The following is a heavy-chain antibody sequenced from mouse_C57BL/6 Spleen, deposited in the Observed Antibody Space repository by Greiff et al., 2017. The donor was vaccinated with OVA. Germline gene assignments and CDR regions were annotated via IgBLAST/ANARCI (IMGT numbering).Heavy chain of an antibody. J-gene: IGHJ1*03. CDR3: ASLYYGSRGGYFDV. V-gene: IGHV1-82*01. D-gene: IGHD1-1*01. CDR2: IYPGDGDT. CDR1: GYAFSSSW. Sequence: VQLQQSGPELVKPGASVKISCKASGYAFSSSWMNWVKQRPGKGLEWIGRIYPGDGDTNYNGKFKGKATLTADKSSSTAYMQLSSLTSEDSAVDVCASLYYGSRGGYFDVWGTGTTVTVSS.